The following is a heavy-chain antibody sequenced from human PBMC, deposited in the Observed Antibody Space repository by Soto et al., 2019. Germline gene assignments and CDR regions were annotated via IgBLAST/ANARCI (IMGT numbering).Heavy chain of an antibody. Sequence: QVQLLQSGGGLVKPGGSLRLSCTASGLTFSYSYMTWIRQAPGKGLEWVSYISGSGAREIRYADSVMGRFTISRDNAKQSVYLQMESLRPDDTAVYYCASNVGLNYWGQGTLVIVSS. CDR3: ASNVGLNY. CDR2: ISGSGAREI. V-gene: IGHV3-11*01. J-gene: IGHJ4*02. D-gene: IGHD1-26*01. CDR1: GLTFSYSY.